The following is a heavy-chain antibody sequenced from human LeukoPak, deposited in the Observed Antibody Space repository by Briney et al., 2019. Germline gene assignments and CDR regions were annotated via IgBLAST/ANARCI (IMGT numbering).Heavy chain of an antibody. J-gene: IGHJ4*02. CDR2: ISGDGGST. Sequence: QPGGSLRLSCAASGFTFDDYAMHWVRPAPGKGLEWVSLISGDGGSTYYADSVKGRFTISRDNSKNSLYLQMNSLRTEDTALYYCAKDRGGGSRTYYFDYWGQGTLVTVSS. D-gene: IGHD2-15*01. CDR3: AKDRGGGSRTYYFDY. CDR1: GFTFDDYA. V-gene: IGHV3-43*02.